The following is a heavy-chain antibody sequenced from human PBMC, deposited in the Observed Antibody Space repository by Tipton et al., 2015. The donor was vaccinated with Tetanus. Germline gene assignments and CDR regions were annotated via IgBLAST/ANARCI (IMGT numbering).Heavy chain of an antibody. V-gene: IGHV1-18*01. Sequence: QSGAEVKKPGSSVKVSCKASGGTFSSYAISWVRQAPGQGLEWMGWISAYNGNTNYAQKLQGRVTMTTDTSTSTAYMELRSLRSDDTAVYYCAREDYDSSGYYNWFDPWGQGTLVTVSS. CDR1: GGTFSSYA. J-gene: IGHJ5*02. CDR2: ISAYNGNT. CDR3: AREDYDSSGYYNWFDP. D-gene: IGHD3-22*01.